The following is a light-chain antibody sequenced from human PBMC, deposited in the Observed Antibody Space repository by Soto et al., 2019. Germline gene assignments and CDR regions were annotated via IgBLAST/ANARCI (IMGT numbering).Light chain of an antibody. Sequence: DIQMTQSPSTLSGSVGDRVTITCRASQTISSWLAWYQQKPGEAPKLLIYDASALPRGVPSRFSGSGSGTKFTLTISSLQPDDFATYYCQEYNSYSGTFGQGTKVDIK. CDR3: QEYNSYSGT. J-gene: IGKJ1*01. V-gene: IGKV1-5*01. CDR2: DAS. CDR1: QTISSW.